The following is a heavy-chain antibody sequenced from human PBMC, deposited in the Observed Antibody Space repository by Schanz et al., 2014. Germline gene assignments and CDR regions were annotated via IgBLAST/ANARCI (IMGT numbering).Heavy chain of an antibody. Sequence: QLQLQESGPGLVKPSETLSLICSVSGGSINSNSYYWGWIRQPPGKGLEWIGNVFYTGTTYTNPSLRSRLPLSVDTPNNQFSLNLPSVTAADTAVCFCARHGPLAGIPLDYWGRGTLVTVSS. CDR2: VFYTGTT. D-gene: IGHD6-19*01. J-gene: IGHJ4*02. V-gene: IGHV4-39*01. CDR1: GGSINSNSYY. CDR3: ARHGPLAGIPLDY.